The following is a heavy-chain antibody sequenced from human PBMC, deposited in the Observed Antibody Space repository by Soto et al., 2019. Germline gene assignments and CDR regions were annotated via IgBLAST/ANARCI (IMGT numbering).Heavy chain of an antibody. J-gene: IGHJ5*02. Sequence: EVQLLESGGGLVQPGGSLRLSCAASGFTFSTYAMSWVRQAPGKGLEWVSGISGSGGSTYYADSVKGRFTISRDNSKNTLYVQMNSLRAEDTAVYYCAKETAVAGTSCWFDPWGQGTLVTVSS. V-gene: IGHV3-23*01. D-gene: IGHD6-19*01. CDR1: GFTFSTYA. CDR3: AKETAVAGTSCWFDP. CDR2: ISGSGGST.